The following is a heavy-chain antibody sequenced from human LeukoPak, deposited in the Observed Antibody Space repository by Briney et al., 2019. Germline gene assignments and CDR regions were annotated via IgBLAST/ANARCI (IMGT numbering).Heavy chain of an antibody. CDR2: ISESGDDT. J-gene: IGHJ4*02. Sequence: PGGSLRLSCAASGFIFSNYAMSWVRQAPGKGLEWVSGISESGDDTYSADSVKGRFTISRDNSKNTLYLQMNSLRAEDTAVYYCAKTSGGNYWGQGTLVIVSP. CDR3: AKTSGGNY. CDR1: GFIFSNYA. V-gene: IGHV3-23*01. D-gene: IGHD2-15*01.